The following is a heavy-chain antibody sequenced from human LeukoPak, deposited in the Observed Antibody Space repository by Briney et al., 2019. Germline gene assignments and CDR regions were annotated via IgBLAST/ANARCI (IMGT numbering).Heavy chain of an antibody. D-gene: IGHD3-22*01. CDR2: IKKDGSEQ. V-gene: IGHV3-7*01. J-gene: IGHJ3*02. Sequence: GGSLRLSCAASGFSFSNSWMAWVRQAPGKGLEWVANIKKDGSEQIYGDSVKGRLTISRDNAKSSLFLQMNSLRPEDTAVYYCASQDSNNAFEIWGQGTKVTVSS. CDR1: GFSFSNSW. CDR3: ASQDSNNAFEI.